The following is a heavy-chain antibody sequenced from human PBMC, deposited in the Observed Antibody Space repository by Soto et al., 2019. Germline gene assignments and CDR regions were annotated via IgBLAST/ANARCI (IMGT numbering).Heavy chain of an antibody. Sequence: ASLKVPCKPSGYTFTDYHIHWVRQAPGQGLEFMGWINANNGGAGSAQQFQGRVTVTRDTSISTVYMELSNLRSDDTAVYYCAREGGSDSMVPQTTRFEPWGHGTLVSASS. V-gene: IGHV1-2*02. J-gene: IGHJ5*02. CDR3: AREGGSDSMVPQTTRFEP. D-gene: IGHD2-8*01. CDR2: INANNGGA. CDR1: GYTFTDYH.